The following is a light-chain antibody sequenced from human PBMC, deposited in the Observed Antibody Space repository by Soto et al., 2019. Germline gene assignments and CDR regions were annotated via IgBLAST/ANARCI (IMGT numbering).Light chain of an antibody. CDR1: QSVDSN. V-gene: IGKV3-15*01. J-gene: IGKJ2*01. CDR3: LQHSNWPPYT. CDR2: GAS. Sequence: EIVMTQSPATLSVSPGERATLSCRASQSVDSNLAWYQQKPGQAPRLLIYGASTRATGISARFSGSGSGTEFTLTISSLQSEDFGVYYCLQHSNWPPYTFGQGTKVDIK.